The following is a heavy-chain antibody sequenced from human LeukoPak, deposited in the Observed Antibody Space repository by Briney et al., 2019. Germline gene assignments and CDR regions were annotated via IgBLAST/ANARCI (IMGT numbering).Heavy chain of an antibody. J-gene: IGHJ4*02. CDR3: ARTIEMATISYFDY. CDR2: ISGSGRTI. V-gene: IGHV3-11*04. D-gene: IGHD5-24*01. CDR1: GFTFSDYY. Sequence: GGSLRLSCAASGFTFSDYYMSWIRQAPGKGLEWVSYISGSGRTIYYADSVKGRFTISRDSAKNSLYLQMNSLRAGDTAVYYCARTIEMATISYFDYWGQGTLVTVSS.